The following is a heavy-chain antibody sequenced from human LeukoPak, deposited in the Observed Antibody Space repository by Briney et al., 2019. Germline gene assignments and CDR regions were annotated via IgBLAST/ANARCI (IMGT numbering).Heavy chain of an antibody. CDR1: GFTFSSYW. Sequence: GGSLRLSCAASGFTFSSYWMSWVRQAPGKGLEWVANIKQDGSEKYYVDSVKGRFTISRDNAKNSLYLQMNSLRAEDTAVYYCAREIIAVAGTEPDPWGQGTLVTVSS. CDR2: IKQDGSEK. D-gene: IGHD6-19*01. V-gene: IGHV3-7*01. CDR3: AREIIAVAGTEPDP. J-gene: IGHJ5*02.